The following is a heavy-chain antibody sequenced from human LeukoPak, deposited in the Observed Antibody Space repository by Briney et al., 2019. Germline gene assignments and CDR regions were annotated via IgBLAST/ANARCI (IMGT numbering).Heavy chain of an antibody. CDR1: GFTFDDYA. Sequence: TGGSLRLSCAASGFTFDDYAMHWVRQAPGKGLEWVSGISWNSGSIGYADSVKGRFTISRDKAKNSLYLQMNSLRAEDTALYYCAKVMSGSYTHDAFDIWGQGTMVTVSS. CDR2: ISWNSGSI. CDR3: AKVMSGSYTHDAFDI. V-gene: IGHV3-9*01. D-gene: IGHD3-10*01. J-gene: IGHJ3*02.